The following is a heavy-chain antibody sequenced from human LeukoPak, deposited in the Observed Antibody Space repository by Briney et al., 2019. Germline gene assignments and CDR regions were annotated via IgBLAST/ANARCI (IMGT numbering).Heavy chain of an antibody. Sequence: GGSLRLSCAASGFTFDDYGMSWVRQAPGKGLEWVSGINWNGGSTGYADSVKGRFTISRDNAKNSLYLQMNSLRAEDTALYHCARILRWEGSYYFDYWGQGTPVTVSS. D-gene: IGHD3-3*01. CDR3: ARILRWEGSYYFDY. J-gene: IGHJ4*02. CDR2: INWNGGST. V-gene: IGHV3-20*01. CDR1: GFTFDDYG.